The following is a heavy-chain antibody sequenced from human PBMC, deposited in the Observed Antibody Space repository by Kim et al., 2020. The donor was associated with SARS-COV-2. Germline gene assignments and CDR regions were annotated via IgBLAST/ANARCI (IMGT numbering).Heavy chain of an antibody. CDR2: ISSSGSTI. V-gene: IGHV3-11*01. CDR3: ARVLPKSGVVAAFHMDV. Sequence: GGSLRLSCAASGFTFSDYYMSWIRQAPGKGLEWVSYISSSGSTIYYADSVKGRFTISRDNAKNSLYLQMNSLRAEDTAVYYCARVLPKSGVVAAFHMDVWGQGTTVTVSS. D-gene: IGHD2-15*01. CDR1: GFTFSDYY. J-gene: IGHJ6*02.